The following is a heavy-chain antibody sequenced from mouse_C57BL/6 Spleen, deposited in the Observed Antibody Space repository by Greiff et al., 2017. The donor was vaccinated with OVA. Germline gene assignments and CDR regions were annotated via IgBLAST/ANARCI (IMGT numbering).Heavy chain of an antibody. CDR2: IDPETGGT. D-gene: IGHD2-2*01. CDR1: GYTFTDYE. CDR3: TTQLWLRQVDY. V-gene: IGHV1-15*01. J-gene: IGHJ2*01. Sequence: QVQLQQSGAELVRPGASVTLSCKASGYTFTDYELHWVKQTPVHGLEWIGAIDPETGGTAYNQKFKGKAILTAAKSSSTAYMELRSLTSEDSAVYYCTTQLWLRQVDYWGQGTTLTVSS.